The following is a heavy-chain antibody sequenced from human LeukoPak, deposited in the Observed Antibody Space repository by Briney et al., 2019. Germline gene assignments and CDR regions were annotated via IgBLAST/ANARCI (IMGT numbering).Heavy chain of an antibody. CDR3: ARVLRITMVRGVSPTFDY. CDR1: GYTFTGYY. CDR2: INPNSGGT. V-gene: IGHV1-2*02. Sequence: GASVKVSCKASGYTFTGYYMHWVRQAPGQGLERMGWINPNSGGTNYAQKFQGRVTMTRDTSISTAYMELGRLRSDDTAVYYCARVLRITMVRGVSPTFDYWGQGTLVTVSS. D-gene: IGHD3-10*01. J-gene: IGHJ4*02.